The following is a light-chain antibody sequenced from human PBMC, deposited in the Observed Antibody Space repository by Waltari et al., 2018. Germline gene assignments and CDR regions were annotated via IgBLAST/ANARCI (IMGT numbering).Light chain of an antibody. Sequence: DIQMTPSPPSLSASVGDRVTITCRASQVIRDSLAWYQQKPGKAPKLLLYAASKLESGVPSRFSGGGSGTDYTLTITSLQPEDFATYFCQQYNSVPRTFGQGTKVEIK. CDR1: QVIRDS. CDR3: QQYNSVPRT. CDR2: AAS. J-gene: IGKJ1*01. V-gene: IGKV1-NL1*01.